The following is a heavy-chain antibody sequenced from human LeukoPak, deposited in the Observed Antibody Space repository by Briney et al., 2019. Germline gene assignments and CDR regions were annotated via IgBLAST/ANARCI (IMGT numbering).Heavy chain of an antibody. CDR1: GGSFSGYC. D-gene: IGHD3-10*01. CDR3: ARTPRFRAVDS. V-gene: IGHV4-34*01. Sequence: KPSETLSLTCAVYGGSFSGYCWSWIRQPPGKGLEWIGEINHSGSTNYNPSLKSRVTISVDTSKNQFSLKLSSVTAADTAVYYCARTPRFRAVDSWGQGTLVTVSS. J-gene: IGHJ4*02. CDR2: INHSGST.